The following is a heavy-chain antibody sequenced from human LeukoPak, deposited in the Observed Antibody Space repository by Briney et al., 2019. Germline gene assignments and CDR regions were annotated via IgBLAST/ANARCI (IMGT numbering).Heavy chain of an antibody. CDR3: ARDQDGDDSSGYYGEPYYFDY. V-gene: IGHV1-69*13. Sequence: SVKVSCKASGGTFSSYAISWVRQAPGQGLEWMGRIIPIFGIANYAQKFQGRVTITADESTSTAYMELSSLRSEDTAVYYCARDQDGDDSSGYYGEPYYFDYWGQGTLVTVSS. J-gene: IGHJ4*02. CDR2: IIPIFGIA. CDR1: GGTFSSYA. D-gene: IGHD3-22*01.